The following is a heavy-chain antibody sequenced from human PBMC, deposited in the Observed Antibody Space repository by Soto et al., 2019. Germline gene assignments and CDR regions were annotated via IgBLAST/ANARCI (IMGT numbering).Heavy chain of an antibody. CDR3: ARYSIAARRGIDY. CDR1: GGSISSGGYY. Sequence: SETLSLTCTVSGGSISSGGYYWSWIRQHPGKGLEWIGYIYYSGSTYYNPSLKSRVTISVDTSKNQFPLKLSSVTAADTAVYYCARYSIAARRGIDYWGQGTLVTVSS. V-gene: IGHV4-31*03. D-gene: IGHD6-6*01. J-gene: IGHJ4*02. CDR2: IYYSGST.